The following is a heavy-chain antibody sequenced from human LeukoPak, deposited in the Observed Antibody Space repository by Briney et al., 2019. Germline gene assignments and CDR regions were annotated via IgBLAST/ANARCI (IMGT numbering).Heavy chain of an antibody. D-gene: IGHD5-18*01. J-gene: IGHJ4*02. CDR2: IRYDGGNK. V-gene: IGHV3-30*02. CDR1: GFTFSRYG. Sequence: GGSLRLSCAASGFTFSRYGMHWVRQAPGKGLDGVAFIRYDGGNKYYADSVKGRFTISRDNSKNTLYLQMNSLRTEDTAVYYCAKGGNGYSYGYFDYWGQGTLVTVSS. CDR3: AKGGNGYSYGYFDY.